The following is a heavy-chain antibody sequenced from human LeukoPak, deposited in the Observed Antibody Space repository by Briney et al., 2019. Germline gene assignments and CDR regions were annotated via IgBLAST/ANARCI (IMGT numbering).Heavy chain of an antibody. CDR3: ARLFDP. Sequence: QPGGSLSLSCAASGFTFSSYWLSWVRQAPGKGLEWVANIKQDGSEKYYVDSVKGRFTISRDNAKNSLYLLMTRLVADATAVYCGARLFDPWGQGTMVTVSS. CDR2: IKQDGSEK. J-gene: IGHJ5*01. V-gene: IGHV3-7*01. CDR1: GFTFSSYW.